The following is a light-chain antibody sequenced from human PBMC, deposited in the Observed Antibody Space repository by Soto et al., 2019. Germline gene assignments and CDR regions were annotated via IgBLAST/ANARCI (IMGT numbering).Light chain of an antibody. CDR3: QQYHDFQYT. J-gene: IGKJ2*01. CDR1: KSIGSG. V-gene: IGKV1-5*03. Sequence: DFQMTQSPPPRSGSVGEGATFICGASKSIGSGWAWYQQQPGKAPKLLIYKATNLQRGVSSRFSGSGSGTDFSLTISSLQPADSATYYCQQYHDFQYTFGQGTKLEI. CDR2: KAT.